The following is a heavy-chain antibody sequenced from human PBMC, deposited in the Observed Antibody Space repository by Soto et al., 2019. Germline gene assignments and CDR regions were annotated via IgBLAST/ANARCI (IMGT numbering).Heavy chain of an antibody. V-gene: IGHV5-51*01. Sequence: PGESLKISCKGSGYSFTSYWIGWVRQMPGKGLEWMGIIYPGDSDTRYSPSFQGQVTISADKSISTAYLQWSSLKASDTAMYYCARLGNCISTSCYFGWFDPWGQGTLVTVSS. D-gene: IGHD2-2*01. CDR3: ARLGNCISTSCYFGWFDP. J-gene: IGHJ5*02. CDR1: GYSFTSYW. CDR2: IYPGDSDT.